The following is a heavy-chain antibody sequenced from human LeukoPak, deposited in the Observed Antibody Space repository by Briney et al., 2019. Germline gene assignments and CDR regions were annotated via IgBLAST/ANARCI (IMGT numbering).Heavy chain of an antibody. CDR2: MNPKSTHT. CDR1: GYTFTSYD. V-gene: IGHV1-8*01. Sequence: ASVKVSCKASGYTFTSYDINWVRQAPGQGLEWMGWMNPKSTHTGYAQKFQGRVTMTRNTSISTAYMELSSLRSEDTAVYYCARAPPSRYITMVRGVITELPDYWGQGALVTVSS. CDR3: ARAPPSRYITMVRGVITELPDY. D-gene: IGHD3-10*01. J-gene: IGHJ4*02.